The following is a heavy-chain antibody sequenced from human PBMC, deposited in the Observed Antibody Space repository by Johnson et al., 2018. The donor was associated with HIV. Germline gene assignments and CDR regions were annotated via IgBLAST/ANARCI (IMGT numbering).Heavy chain of an antibody. D-gene: IGHD4-23*01. Sequence: VQLVESGGGLVKPGGSLRLSCAASGFTVSSNYMSWVRQAPGKGLVWVSRINSDGSSTSYADSVKGRFTISRDNAKNTLYLQMNSLRAADTAVYYCAREDYGGKLGAFDIWGQGTMVTVSS. CDR2: INSDGSST. V-gene: IGHV3-74*01. CDR1: GFTVSSNY. J-gene: IGHJ3*02. CDR3: AREDYGGKLGAFDI.